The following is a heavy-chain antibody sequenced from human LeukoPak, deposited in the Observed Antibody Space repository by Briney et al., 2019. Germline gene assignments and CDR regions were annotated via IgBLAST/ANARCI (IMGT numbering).Heavy chain of an antibody. CDR3: ARSGDHVWGSDRSDAFDI. CDR2: IKQDGSEK. D-gene: IGHD3-16*02. CDR1: GFTFSSYW. Sequence: GGSLRLSCAASGFTFSSYWMNWVRQAPGKGLEWVANIKQDGSEKYYVDYVKGRFTISRDNAKNSLFLQMNSLRAEDTAVYYCARSGDHVWGSDRSDAFDIWGQGQWSPSLQ. J-gene: IGHJ3*02. V-gene: IGHV3-7*04.